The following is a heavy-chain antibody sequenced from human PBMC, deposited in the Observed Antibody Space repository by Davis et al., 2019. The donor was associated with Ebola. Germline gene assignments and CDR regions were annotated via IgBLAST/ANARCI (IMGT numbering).Heavy chain of an antibody. CDR3: AREEIVVVTIDYYYYGMDV. D-gene: IGHD2-21*02. CDR1: GYTFTSYY. CDR2: INPSGGST. J-gene: IGHJ6*04. V-gene: IGHV1-46*01. Sequence: ASVQVSCRASGYTFTSYYIHWVRHPPRQGLEWMGLINPSGGSTSYAQKFQGRVTMTSDTSTSTVYMELSSLRSEDTAVYYCAREEIVVVTIDYYYYGMDVWGKGTTVTVSS.